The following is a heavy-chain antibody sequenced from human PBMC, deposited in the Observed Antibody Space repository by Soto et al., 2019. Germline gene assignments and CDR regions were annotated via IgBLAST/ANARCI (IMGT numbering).Heavy chain of an antibody. CDR2: ISHDGINK. CDR3: ARDMYSSDYFVKWFEP. CDR1: GFSFSSYA. V-gene: IGHV3-30-3*01. D-gene: IGHD6-19*01. Sequence: QVRLVESGGGVVQPGRSLRLSCTASGFSFSSYAMSWFRQPPGKGLEWVAVISHDGINKHYADSVKGRVTVSRDNSNNSMDLQLNSLRGEDTAMYYCARDMYSSDYFVKWFEPWGQGTLVTVSS. J-gene: IGHJ5*02.